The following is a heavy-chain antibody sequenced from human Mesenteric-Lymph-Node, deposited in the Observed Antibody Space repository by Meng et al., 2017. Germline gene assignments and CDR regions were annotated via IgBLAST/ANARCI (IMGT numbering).Heavy chain of an antibody. V-gene: IGHV4-59*13. D-gene: IGHD3-3*01. J-gene: IGHJ3*02. Sequence: SETLSLTCTVSGGSLSSYYWTWMRQPPGKGLEWIGNIYYSGSTNYNPSLKSRVTISMDMSKDQFSLKLSSVTAADTAVYYCARPYYANSRDGFDIWGQGTMVTVSS. CDR1: GGSLSSYY. CDR2: IYYSGST. CDR3: ARPYYANSRDGFDI.